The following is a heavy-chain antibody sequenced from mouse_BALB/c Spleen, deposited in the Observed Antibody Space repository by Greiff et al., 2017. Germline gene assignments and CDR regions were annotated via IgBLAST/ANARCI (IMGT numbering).Heavy chain of an antibody. J-gene: IGHJ2*01. V-gene: IGHV5-17*02. CDR2: ISSGSSTI. CDR3: ASGGGDY. Sequence: EVMLVESGGGLVKPGGSLKLSCAASGFTFSSFGMHWVRQAPEKGLEWVAYISSGSSTIYYADTVKGRFTISRDNPKNTLFLQMTSLRSEDTAMYYCASGGGDYWGQGTTLTVSS. CDR1: GFTFSSFG.